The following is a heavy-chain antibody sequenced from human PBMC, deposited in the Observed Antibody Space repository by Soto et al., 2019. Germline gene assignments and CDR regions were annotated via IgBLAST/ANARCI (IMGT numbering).Heavy chain of an antibody. CDR3: ARENWYSLDV. CDR1: GFSFSSYF. J-gene: IGHJ6*02. D-gene: IGHD1-26*01. Sequence: GGSLRLSCAASGFSFSSYFMAWVRQAPGEGLVSVSHVPGDGSRASYADSVGGRFTISRDNAKNTLYLQMDSLRDEDTAIYYCARENWYSLDVWGQGTTVTVSS. V-gene: IGHV3-74*01. CDR2: VPGDGSRA.